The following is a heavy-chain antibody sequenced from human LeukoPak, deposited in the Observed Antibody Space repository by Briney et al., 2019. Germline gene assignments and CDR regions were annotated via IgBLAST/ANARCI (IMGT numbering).Heavy chain of an antibody. J-gene: IGHJ3*02. Sequence: GGSLRLSCAASGFTFSSYSMNWVRQAPGKGLEWVSSISSSSSYIYYADSVKGRFTISRDNAKNSLYLQMNSLRAEDTAVYYCARDQLYSGGEDAFDIWGQGTMVTVSS. D-gene: IGHD2-15*01. CDR1: GFTFSSYS. V-gene: IGHV3-21*01. CDR2: ISSSSSYI. CDR3: ARDQLYSGGEDAFDI.